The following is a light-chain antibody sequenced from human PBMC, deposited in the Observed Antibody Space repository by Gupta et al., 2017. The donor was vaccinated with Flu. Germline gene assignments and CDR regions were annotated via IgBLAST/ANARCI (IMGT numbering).Light chain of an antibody. J-gene: IGLJ1*01. CDR3: CSYAGNNNV. CDR2: EVS. Sequence: GTSSDVGAYNYVSWYQQHPGKAPKLMIYEVSKRPSGVPDRFSGSKSGNTASLTVSGLQSEDEADYYCCSYAGNNNVFGTGTKVTVL. CDR1: SSDVGAYNY. V-gene: IGLV2-8*01.